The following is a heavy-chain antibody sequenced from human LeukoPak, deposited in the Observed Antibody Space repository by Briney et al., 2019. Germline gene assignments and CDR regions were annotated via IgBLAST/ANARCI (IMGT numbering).Heavy chain of an antibody. D-gene: IGHD6-25*01. CDR2: IFYGGNN. Sequence: LRLSCAASGFTFSSYAMSWVRQAPGKGLEWIGSIFYGGNNHYNPSLKSRATISVDTSKNQFSLKVTSVTAADAAVYYCARQLPTAAADTRGYFDYWGQGTVVTVSS. CDR3: ARQLPTAAADTRGYFDY. V-gene: IGHV4-30-2*03. CDR1: GFTFSSYA. J-gene: IGHJ4*01.